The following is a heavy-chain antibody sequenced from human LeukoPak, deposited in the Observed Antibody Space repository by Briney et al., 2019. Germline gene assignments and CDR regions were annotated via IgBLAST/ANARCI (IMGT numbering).Heavy chain of an antibody. V-gene: IGHV4-4*07. D-gene: IGHD2-2*01. CDR3: ASTVVPAAIGIGYYYYMDV. J-gene: IGHJ6*03. Sequence: SSETLSLTRTVSGGSISSYYWSWIRQPAGKGLEWIGRIYTSGSTNYNPSLKSRVTMSVDTSKNQFSLKLSSVTAADTAVYYCASTVVPAAIGIGYYYYMDVWGKGTTVTVSS. CDR2: IYTSGST. CDR1: GGSISSYY.